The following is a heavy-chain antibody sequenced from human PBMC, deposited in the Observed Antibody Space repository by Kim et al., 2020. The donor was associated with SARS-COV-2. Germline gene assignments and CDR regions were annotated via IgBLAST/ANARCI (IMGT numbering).Heavy chain of an antibody. CDR2: IYYSGST. CDR3: ASWPYYYDSSGLGY. J-gene: IGHJ4*02. V-gene: IGHV4-59*13. CDR1: GGSISSYY. Sequence: SETLSLTCTVSGGSISSYYWSWIRQPPGKGLEWIGYIYYSGSTNYNPSLKSRVTISVDTSKNQFSLKLSSVTAADTAVYYCASWPYYYDSSGLGYWGQGT. D-gene: IGHD3-22*01.